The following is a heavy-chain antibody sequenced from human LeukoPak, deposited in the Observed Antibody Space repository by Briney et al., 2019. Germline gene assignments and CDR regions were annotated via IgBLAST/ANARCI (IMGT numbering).Heavy chain of an antibody. J-gene: IGHJ4*02. CDR1: GGSFSDYY. D-gene: IGHD2-2*01. CDR3: ARGRQRGGYCSSTSCSGRVFDY. V-gene: IGHV4-34*01. Sequence: SETLSLTCAVYGGSFSDYYWNWIRQPPGKGLEWIGEINHSGSTNYNPSLKIRVTISVDTSKNQFSLKLSSVTAADTAVYYCARGRQRGGYCSSTSCSGRVFDYWGQGTLVTVSS. CDR2: INHSGST.